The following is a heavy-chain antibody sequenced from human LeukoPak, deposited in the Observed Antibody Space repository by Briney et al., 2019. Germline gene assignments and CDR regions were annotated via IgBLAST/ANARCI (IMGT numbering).Heavy chain of an antibody. CDR3: ARERVYSYAY. Sequence: PSETLSLTCAVYGGSFSGYYWSWIRQPPGKGLEWIGEINHSGSTNYNPSLKSRVTISVDTSKNQFSLKLSSVAAADTALYYCARERVYSYAYWGQGTLVTVSS. CDR2: INHSGST. CDR1: GGSFSGYY. J-gene: IGHJ4*02. V-gene: IGHV4-34*01. D-gene: IGHD5-18*01.